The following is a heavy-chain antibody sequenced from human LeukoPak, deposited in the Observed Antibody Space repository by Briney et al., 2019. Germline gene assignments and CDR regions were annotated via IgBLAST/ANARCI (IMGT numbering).Heavy chain of an antibody. D-gene: IGHD2-21*01. CDR3: AKDPETYSSRWFDS. J-gene: IGHJ5*01. CDR2: LSDNGGSP. Sequence: PGGSLRLSCAASGFTFSNYAMSWVRQAPGKGLEWVSSLSDNGGSPYYADSVKGRFTISRDNSKNTLHLHLNSLRVEATAVYYCAKDPETYSSRWFDSWGQGTLVTVSS. V-gene: IGHV3-23*01. CDR1: GFTFSNYA.